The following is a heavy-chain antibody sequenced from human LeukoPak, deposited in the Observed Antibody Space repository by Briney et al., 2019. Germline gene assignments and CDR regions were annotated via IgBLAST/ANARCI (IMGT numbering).Heavy chain of an antibody. CDR2: ISGSGGST. Sequence: GGSLRLSCAASGFTFSSYAMSWVRQAPGKGLEWVSAISGSGGSTYYADSVKGRFTISRDNSKNTLYLQMNSLRAEDTAVYYCAKPQREIFGVVIIHSLDYWGQGTLVTVSS. CDR1: GFTFSSYA. J-gene: IGHJ4*02. CDR3: AKPQREIFGVVIIHSLDY. D-gene: IGHD3-3*01. V-gene: IGHV3-23*01.